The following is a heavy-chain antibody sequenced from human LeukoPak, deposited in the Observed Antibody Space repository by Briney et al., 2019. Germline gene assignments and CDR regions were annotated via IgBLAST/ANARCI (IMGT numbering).Heavy chain of an antibody. CDR3: AKALPYYDSSGPFDY. Sequence: PGRSLRLSCAASGFTFDDYAMHWVRQAPGKGLEWVSSISWNSARIDYADSVKGRFTVSRDNAKNSLYLQMNSLRAEDTAVYYCAKALPYYDSSGPFDYWGQGTLVTVSS. V-gene: IGHV3-9*01. CDR2: ISWNSARI. CDR1: GFTFDDYA. J-gene: IGHJ4*02. D-gene: IGHD3-22*01.